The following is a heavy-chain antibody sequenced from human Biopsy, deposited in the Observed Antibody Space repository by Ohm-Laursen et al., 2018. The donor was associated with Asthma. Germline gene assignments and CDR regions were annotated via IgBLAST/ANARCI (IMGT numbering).Heavy chain of an antibody. D-gene: IGHD5-24*01. CDR1: GGSISSGGYS. J-gene: IGHJ4*02. CDR2: IYHSGST. V-gene: IGHV4-30-2*01. Sequence: SETLSLTCAVSGGSISSGGYSWSWIRQPPGKGLEWIGYIYHSGSTYYNPSLKSRVTISVDRSKNQFSLKLSSVTAADTAVYYCAGVKDGYNFDYWGQGTLVTVSS. CDR3: AGVKDGYNFDY.